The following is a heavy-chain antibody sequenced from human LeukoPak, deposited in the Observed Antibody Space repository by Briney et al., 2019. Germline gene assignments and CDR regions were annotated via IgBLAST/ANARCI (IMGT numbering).Heavy chain of an antibody. Sequence: GESLKISFKASGYRFTVYWIAWVRPMPGKGLEWMGSIYSGDSEARYSPSSQGQVTMSVDKSISTAYLQWGSLKASDTATYYCARHYTAMTQFDYWGQGTLVTVSS. CDR3: ARHYTAMTQFDY. CDR1: GYRFTVYW. V-gene: IGHV5-51*01. D-gene: IGHD5-18*01. CDR2: IYSGDSEA. J-gene: IGHJ4*02.